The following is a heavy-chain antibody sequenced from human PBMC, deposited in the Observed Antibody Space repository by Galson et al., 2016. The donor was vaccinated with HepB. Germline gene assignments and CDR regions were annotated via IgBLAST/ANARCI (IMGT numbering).Heavy chain of an antibody. CDR1: GFTFSSYS. Sequence: SLRLSCAASGFTFSSYSMNWVRQAPGKGLEWVSSISSSSSYIYYADSVKGRFTISRDNAKNSPYLQMNSLGAEDTAVYYCAGRPITMVRGVIINYWYFDLWGRGTLVTVSS. V-gene: IGHV3-21*01. D-gene: IGHD3-10*01. CDR2: ISSSSSYI. J-gene: IGHJ2*01. CDR3: AGRPITMVRGVIINYWYFDL.